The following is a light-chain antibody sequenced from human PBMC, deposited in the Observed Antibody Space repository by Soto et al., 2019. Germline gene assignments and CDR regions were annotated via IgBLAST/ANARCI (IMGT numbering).Light chain of an antibody. Sequence: SYELTQPPSVSVAPGQAARITCGGNKVGSRSVHWYQQKPGQAPVVVVYDDTDRPSGIPERFSGSNSGNTATLTISRVEAGDEADYYCQVGDSRSDHPVVFGGGTKLTVL. CDR3: QVGDSRSDHPVV. CDR2: DDT. CDR1: KVGSRS. V-gene: IGLV3-21*02. J-gene: IGLJ2*01.